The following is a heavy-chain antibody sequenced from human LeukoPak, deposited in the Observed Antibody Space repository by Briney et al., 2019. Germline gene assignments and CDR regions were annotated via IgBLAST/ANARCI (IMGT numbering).Heavy chain of an antibody. CDR3: TRAFSSGYYYRVVPFDP. J-gene: IGHJ5*02. V-gene: IGHV3-49*04. Sequence: QPGRSLRLSCTASGFTFGDYAMSWVRQAPGKGLEWVGFIRSKAYGGTTEYAASVKGRFTISRDDSKSIAYLQMNSLKTEDTAVYYCTRAFSSGYYYRVVPFDPWGQGTLVTVSS. CDR2: IRSKAYGGTT. CDR1: GFTFGDYA. D-gene: IGHD3-22*01.